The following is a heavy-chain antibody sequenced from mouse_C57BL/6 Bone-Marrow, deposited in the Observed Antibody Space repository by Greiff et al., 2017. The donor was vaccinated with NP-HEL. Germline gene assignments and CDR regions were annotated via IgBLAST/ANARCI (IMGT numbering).Heavy chain of an antibody. J-gene: IGHJ2*01. CDR3: ANYYGSSYDY. V-gene: IGHV1-64*01. CDR1: GYTFTSYW. D-gene: IGHD1-1*01. Sequence: QVHVKQSGAELVKPGASVKLSCKASGYTFTSYWMHWVKQRPGQGLEWIGMIHPNSGSPNYNEKFKSKATLTVDKSSSTAYMQLSSLTSEDSAVYYCANYYGSSYDYWGQGTTLTVSS. CDR2: IHPNSGSP.